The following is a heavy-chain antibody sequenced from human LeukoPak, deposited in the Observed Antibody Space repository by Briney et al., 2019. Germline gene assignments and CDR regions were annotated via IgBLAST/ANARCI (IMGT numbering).Heavy chain of an antibody. CDR1: GYSFTSYW. V-gene: IGHV5-51*01. D-gene: IGHD6-19*01. J-gene: IGHJ4*02. CDR3: ARPSTAVAGYSEGFDY. CDR2: IYPGDSDT. Sequence: GESLKISCKGSGYSFTSYWIGWVRQMPGKGLEWMGIIYPGDSDTRYSPSFQGQVTISADKSISTAYLQWSSLKASDTAMYYCARPSTAVAGYSEGFDYWGQGTLVTVSS.